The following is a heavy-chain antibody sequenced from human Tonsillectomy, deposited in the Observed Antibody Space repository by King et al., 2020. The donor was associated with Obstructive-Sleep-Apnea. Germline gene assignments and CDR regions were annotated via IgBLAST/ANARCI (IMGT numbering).Heavy chain of an antibody. V-gene: IGHV3-30*18. J-gene: IGHJ4*02. CDR1: GFVFSDYG. Sequence: VQLVESGGGVVQPGRSLRLSCAASGFVFSDYGMHGVRQAPGKGLEWVAVISYDGTYKYFGDSVKGRFNISRDNSKNTVYLQMNSLRAEDTAGDYCAKYPYVWGTTYYLDHWRQGTLVTVSS. D-gene: IGHD3-16*01. CDR2: ISYDGTYK. CDR3: AKYPYVWGTTYYLDH.